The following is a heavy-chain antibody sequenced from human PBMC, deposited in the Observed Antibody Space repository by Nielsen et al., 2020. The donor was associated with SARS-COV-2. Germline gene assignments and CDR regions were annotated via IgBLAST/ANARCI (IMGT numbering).Heavy chain of an antibody. D-gene: IGHD3-10*01. J-gene: IGHJ6*02. CDR3: ARVLYGPRGHMDV. Sequence: LRLSCTVSGASMSSGDYHWSWVRQTQGKGLEWLAFISNSGITYYNPSLKSRVIISQDTSKHQFYLKVPSVTAADTAVYFCARVLYGPRGHMDVWVLWTSVTVSS. CDR2: ISNSGIT. V-gene: IGHV4-30-4*01. CDR1: GASMSSGDYH.